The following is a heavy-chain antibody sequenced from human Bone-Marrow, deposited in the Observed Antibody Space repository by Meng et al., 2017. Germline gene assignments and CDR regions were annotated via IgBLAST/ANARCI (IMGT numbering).Heavy chain of an antibody. CDR3: ARDGLRFAYSGNFDY. CDR1: CYTFTSYG. D-gene: IGHD3-16*01. V-gene: IGHV1-18*01. J-gene: IGHJ4*02. Sequence: QVQLGQAGAEVKKPGASVKVSCNASCYTFTSYGISWVRQAPGQGLEWMGWISAYNGNTNYAQKLQGRVTMTTDTSTSTAYMELRSLRSDDTAVYYCARDGLRFAYSGNFDYWGQGTLVTVSS. CDR2: ISAYNGNT.